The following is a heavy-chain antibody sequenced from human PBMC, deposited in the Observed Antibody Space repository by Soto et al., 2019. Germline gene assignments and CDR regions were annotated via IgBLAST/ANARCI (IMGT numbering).Heavy chain of an antibody. D-gene: IGHD3-10*01. Sequence: QVQLQESGPGLVKPSQTLSLTCTVSGDSMGSGDYYWTWIRQPPGKGLEWIGYIYYIGTTFYNPSLESRVNISIDTSKNHFSLRLTSVTAADTPVYYCSRGSTYYGFLTWGQGTLVTVSS. CDR3: SRGSTYYGFLT. J-gene: IGHJ5*02. CDR1: GDSMGSGDYY. CDR2: IYYIGTT. V-gene: IGHV4-30-4*01.